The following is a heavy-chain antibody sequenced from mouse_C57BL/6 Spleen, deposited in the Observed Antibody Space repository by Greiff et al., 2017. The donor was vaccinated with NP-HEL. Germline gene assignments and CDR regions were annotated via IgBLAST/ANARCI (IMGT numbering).Heavy chain of an antibody. CDR2: IYPGSGNT. J-gene: IGHJ1*03. Sequence: LVESGPELVKPGASVKISCKASGYSFTSYYIHWVKQRPGQGLEWIGWIYPGSGNTKYNEKFKGKATLTADTSASTAYMQLSSLTSDDSAVYYGAREGYYGSSQYWYCDVWGTGTTVTVSS. D-gene: IGHD1-1*01. CDR3: AREGYYGSSQYWYCDV. V-gene: IGHV1-66*01. CDR1: GYSFTSYY.